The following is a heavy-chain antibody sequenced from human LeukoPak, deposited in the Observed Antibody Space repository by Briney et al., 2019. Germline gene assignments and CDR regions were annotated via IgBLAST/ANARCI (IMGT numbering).Heavy chain of an antibody. D-gene: IGHD4-17*01. J-gene: IGHJ5*02. CDR2: ISAYNGNT. CDR3: ARDPGGDYGSWFDP. V-gene: IGHV1-18*01. CDR1: GYTFTSYG. Sequence: GASVKVSCKASGYTFTSYGISWVRLAPGQGLEWMGWISAYNGNTNYAQKLLGRVTMTTDTSTSTAYMELRSLRSDDTAVYYCARDPGGDYGSWFDPWGQGTLVTVSS.